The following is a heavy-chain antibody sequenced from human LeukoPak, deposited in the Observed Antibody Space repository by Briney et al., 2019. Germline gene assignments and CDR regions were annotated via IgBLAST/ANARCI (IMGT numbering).Heavy chain of an antibody. D-gene: IGHD3-10*01. V-gene: IGHV3-30*02. CDR1: GFTFSSYE. Sequence: GGSLRLSCAASGFTFSSYEMNWVRQAPGKGLEWVAFIRYDGSNKYYADSVKGRFTISRDNSKNTLYLQMNSLRAEDTAVYYCAKAEAGSGISMRYYYYYMDVWGKGTTVTISS. CDR3: AKAEAGSGISMRYYYYYMDV. J-gene: IGHJ6*03. CDR2: IRYDGSNK.